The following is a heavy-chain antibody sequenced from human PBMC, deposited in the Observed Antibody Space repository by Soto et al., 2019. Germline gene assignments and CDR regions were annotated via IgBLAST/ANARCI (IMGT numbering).Heavy chain of an antibody. CDR1: GFTFSDYY. CDR2: ISSSGSTI. V-gene: IGHV3-11*01. Sequence: GSLRLSCAASGFTFSDYYMSWIRQAPGKGLEWVSYISSSGSTIYYADSVKGRFTISRDNAKNSLYLQMNSLRAEDTAVYYCARGITMIVVVNNWFDPWGQGTLVTVS. CDR3: ARGITMIVVVNNWFDP. D-gene: IGHD3-22*01. J-gene: IGHJ5*02.